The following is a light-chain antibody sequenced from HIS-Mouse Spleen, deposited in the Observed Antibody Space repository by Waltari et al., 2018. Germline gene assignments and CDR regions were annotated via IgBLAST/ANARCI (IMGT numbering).Light chain of an antibody. J-gene: IGLJ2*01. Sequence: SYELTQPPSVSVSTGQTARLTCSGASFPKKYYYWYQQKSGQAPVLGIYEDSKRPSGIPERFSGSSSGTMATLTISGAQVEDEADYYCYSTDSSGNHRVFGGGTKLTVL. V-gene: IGLV3-10*01. CDR2: EDS. CDR1: SFPKKY. CDR3: YSTDSSGNHRV.